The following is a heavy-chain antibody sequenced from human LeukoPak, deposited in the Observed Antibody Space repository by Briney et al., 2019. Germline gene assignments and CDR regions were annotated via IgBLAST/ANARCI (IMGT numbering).Heavy chain of an antibody. V-gene: IGHV3-21*01. J-gene: IGHJ4*02. CDR2: ISSSSSYI. CDR3: ARTYYYDSSGYYYPGWFDY. Sequence: GGSLRLSCAASGFTFSSYSMNWVRQAPGKGLEWVSSISSSSSYIYYADSVKGRFTISRDNAKNSLYLQMNSLRAEDTAVYYCARTYYYDSSGYYYPGWFDYWGQGTLATVFS. CDR1: GFTFSSYS. D-gene: IGHD3-22*01.